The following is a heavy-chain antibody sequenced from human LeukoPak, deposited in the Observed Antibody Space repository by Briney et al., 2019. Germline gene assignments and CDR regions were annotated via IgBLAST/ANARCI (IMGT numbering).Heavy chain of an antibody. D-gene: IGHD1-26*01. CDR1: GYTFTSYG. J-gene: IGHJ4*02. CDR2: ISAYNGNT. CDR3: ARGLVGATFRYLFDY. Sequence: ASVKVSCKASGYTFTSYGISWVRQAPGQGLEWMGWISAYNGNTNYAQKLQGRVTMTTDTSTSTAYMELRSLRSDDTAVYYCARGLVGATFRYLFDYWGQGTLVTVSS. V-gene: IGHV1-18*01.